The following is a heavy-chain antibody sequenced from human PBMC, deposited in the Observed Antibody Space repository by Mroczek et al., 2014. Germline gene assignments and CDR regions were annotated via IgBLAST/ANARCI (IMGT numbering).Heavy chain of an antibody. CDR1: GGSFSGYY. J-gene: IGHJ6*03. D-gene: IGHD2-2*01. CDR2: INHSGST. CDR3: ASEAPYCSSTSCHDVGYYYYYMDV. V-gene: IGHV4-34*01. Sequence: QVQLQQWGAGLLKPSETLSLTCAVYGGSFSGYYWSWIRQPPGKGLEWIGEINHSGSTNYNPSLKSRVTISVDTSKNQFSLKLSSVTAADTAVYYCASEAPYCSSTSCHDVGYYYYYMDVWGKGTTVTRLL.